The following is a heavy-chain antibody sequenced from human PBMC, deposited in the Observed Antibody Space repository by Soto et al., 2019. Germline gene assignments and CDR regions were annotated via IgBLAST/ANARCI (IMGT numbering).Heavy chain of an antibody. CDR1: GGTFSSYA. V-gene: IGHV1-69*13. J-gene: IGHJ4*02. CDR2: IIPIFGTA. CDR3: ARGPRYCTNGVCYSPFDY. D-gene: IGHD2-8*01. Sequence: SVKVSCKASGGTFSSYAISWVRQAPGQGLEWMGGIIPIFGTANYAQKFQGRVTITADESTSTAYMELSSLRSEDTAVYYCARGPRYCTNGVCYSPFDYWGQGTLVTVSS.